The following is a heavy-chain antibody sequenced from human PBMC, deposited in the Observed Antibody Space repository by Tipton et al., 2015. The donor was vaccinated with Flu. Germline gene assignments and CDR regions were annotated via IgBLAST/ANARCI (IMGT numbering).Heavy chain of an antibody. CDR2: ISHSGRT. CDR1: DYSISSGYY. D-gene: IGHD3-10*01. CDR3: ARSTYYYGSGSSDY. V-gene: IGHV4-38-2*02. Sequence: GLVKPSETLSLICTVSDYSISSGYYWGWIRQPPGKGLEWIGCISHSGRTYYNPSLKSRVTISVDTAKNQFSQRLSSVTAADTAVHYCARSTYYYGSGSSDYWGQGTLVTVSS. J-gene: IGHJ4*02.